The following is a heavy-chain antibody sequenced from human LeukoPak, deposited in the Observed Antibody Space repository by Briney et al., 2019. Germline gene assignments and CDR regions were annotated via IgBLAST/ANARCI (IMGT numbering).Heavy chain of an antibody. CDR3: ARPGILGATGGTRLDY. J-gene: IGHJ4*02. CDR1: GFTFSSNW. V-gene: IGHV3-48*01. D-gene: IGHD1-26*01. Sequence: GGSLRLSCAASGFTFSSNWMSWVRQAPGKGLEWGSYISSSSSTIYYADSVKGRFTISRDNAKNSLYLQMNSLRAEDTAVYYCARPGILGATGGTRLDYWGQGTLVTVSS. CDR2: ISSSSSTI.